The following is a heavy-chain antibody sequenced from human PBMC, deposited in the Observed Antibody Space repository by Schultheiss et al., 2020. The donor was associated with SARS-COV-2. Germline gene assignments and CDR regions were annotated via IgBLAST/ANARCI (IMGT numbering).Heavy chain of an antibody. Sequence: GESLRLSCAASGFTFNTYTMNWVRQAPGKGLEWVSAISGSGGSTYYADSVKGRFTISRDNSKNTLYLQMNSLRAEDTAVYYCASLTTAEGYYYMDVWGKGTTVTVAS. CDR2: ISGSGGST. V-gene: IGHV3-23*01. D-gene: IGHD3-22*01. CDR3: ASLTTAEGYYYMDV. CDR1: GFTFNTYT. J-gene: IGHJ6*03.